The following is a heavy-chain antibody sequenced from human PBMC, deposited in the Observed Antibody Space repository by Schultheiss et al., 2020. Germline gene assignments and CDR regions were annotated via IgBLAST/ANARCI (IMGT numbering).Heavy chain of an antibody. CDR1: GGSISSGGYS. D-gene: IGHD2-2*01. J-gene: IGHJ1*01. Sequence: SETLSLTCAVSGGSISSGGYSWSWIRQPPGKGLEWIGYIYHSGSTYYNPSLKSRVTISVDRSKNQFSLKLSSVTAADTAVYYCAVGYCSSTSCQREYFQHWGQGTLGTVSS. CDR3: AVGYCSSTSCQREYFQH. CDR2: IYHSGST. V-gene: IGHV4-30-2*01.